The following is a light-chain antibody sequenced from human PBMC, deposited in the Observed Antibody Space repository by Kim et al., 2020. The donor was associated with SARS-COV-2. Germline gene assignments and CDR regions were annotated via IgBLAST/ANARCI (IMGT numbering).Light chain of an antibody. CDR1: QSVSIN. CDR3: QQYTNWWA. Sequence: SVSPGEGATRSCRASQSVSINLAWYQQRPGQPPRLLIYAASTRATGVPARFSGSGSGTNFTLTISGLQSEDFAIYYCQQYTNWWAFGQGTKVDIK. CDR2: AAS. V-gene: IGKV3-15*01. J-gene: IGKJ1*01.